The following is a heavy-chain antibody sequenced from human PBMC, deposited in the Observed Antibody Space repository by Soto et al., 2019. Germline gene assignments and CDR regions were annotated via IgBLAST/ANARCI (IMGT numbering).Heavy chain of an antibody. CDR3: ARDALIAARAFYYYYMDV. CDR1: GYTFTSYG. V-gene: IGHV1-18*01. CDR2: ISAYNGNT. J-gene: IGHJ6*03. D-gene: IGHD6-6*01. Sequence: QVKLVQSGAEVKKPGASVKVSCKASGYTFTSYGISWVRQAPGQGLEWMGWISAYNGNTNYAQKLQGRVTMTTDTPASTAYIELRRLRYDDTAVYYCARDALIAARAFYYYYMDVCGKGTTVTVSS.